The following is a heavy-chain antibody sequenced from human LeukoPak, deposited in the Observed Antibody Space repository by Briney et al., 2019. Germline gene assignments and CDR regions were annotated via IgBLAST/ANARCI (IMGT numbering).Heavy chain of an antibody. V-gene: IGHV3-53*01. J-gene: IGHJ5*02. CDR2: IYSSGNT. CDR1: GFTVSSNY. CDR3: ARDSDISRGVMGIYS. Sequence: PGGSLRLSCAASGFTVSSNYMSWVRPAPGKGLEWVSLIYSSGNTYYADSVKGRFTISRDHSKNTLYLQMNSLRAEDTAVYYCARDSDISRGVMGIYSWGQGTLVTVSS. D-gene: IGHD3-10*01.